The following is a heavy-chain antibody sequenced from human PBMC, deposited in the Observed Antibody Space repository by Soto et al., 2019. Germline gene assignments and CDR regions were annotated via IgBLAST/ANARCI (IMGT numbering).Heavy chain of an antibody. CDR2: IWYDGSNK. CDR3: ARTPRDLPYYFDY. J-gene: IGHJ4*02. CDR1: GFTFSSYG. Sequence: QVQLVESGGGVVQPGRSLRLSCAASGFTFSSYGMHWVRQAPGKGLEWVAVIWYDGSNKYYADSVKGRFTISRDNSKNTLYLQMNSLRAEDTAVYYCARTPRDLPYYFDYWGQGTLVTVSS. V-gene: IGHV3-33*01.